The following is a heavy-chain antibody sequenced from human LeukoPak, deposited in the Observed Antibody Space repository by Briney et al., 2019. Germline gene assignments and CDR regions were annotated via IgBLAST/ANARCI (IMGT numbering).Heavy chain of an antibody. CDR2: ISGSGSCI. CDR1: EFTFSSYS. J-gene: IGHJ4*02. Sequence: GGSLRLSCAASEFTFSSYSMNWVRQAPGKGLEWVSSISGSGSCIYYADSVKGRFTLSRDNAKSSLSLQMNSLRAEDTAVYYCARGSTCFDYWGQGALVTVSS. V-gene: IGHV3-21*01. CDR3: ARGSTCFDY.